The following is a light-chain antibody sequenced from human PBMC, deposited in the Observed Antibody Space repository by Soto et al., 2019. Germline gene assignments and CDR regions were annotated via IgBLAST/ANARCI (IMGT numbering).Light chain of an antibody. J-gene: IGLJ1*01. V-gene: IGLV2-11*01. Sequence: QSALIQPRSVSGSPGQSVTISCTGTSSDVGGYNYVSWYQQHPVKAPKLVIYDVSKRPSGVPDRFSGSKSGNTASLTISGLQAEDEADYYCCSYAGSYTGVFGTGTKVTVL. CDR1: SSDVGGYNY. CDR2: DVS. CDR3: CSYAGSYTGV.